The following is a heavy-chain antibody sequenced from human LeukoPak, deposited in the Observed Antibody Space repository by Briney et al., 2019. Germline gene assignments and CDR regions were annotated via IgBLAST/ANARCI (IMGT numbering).Heavy chain of an antibody. Sequence: PSETLSLTCTVSGGSISSYYWSWIRQPPGKGLEWIGYIYYSGSTNYNPSLKSRVTISVDTSKNQFSLKLSSVTAVDTAVYYCARSPPHNRHYYDNSGYLNWFDPWGQGTLVTVSS. J-gene: IGHJ5*02. D-gene: IGHD3-22*01. CDR1: GGSISSYY. CDR2: IYYSGST. CDR3: ARSPPHNRHYYDNSGYLNWFDP. V-gene: IGHV4-59*08.